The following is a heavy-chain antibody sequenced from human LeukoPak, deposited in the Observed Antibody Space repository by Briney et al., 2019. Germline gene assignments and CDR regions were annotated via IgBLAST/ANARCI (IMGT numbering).Heavy chain of an antibody. CDR3: ARGGRDGYNYFDY. CDR2: IIPIFGTA. CDR1: GGTFSSYA. D-gene: IGHD5-24*01. Sequence: EASVEVSCKASGGTFSSYAISWVRQAPGQGLEWMGGIIPIFGTANYAQKFQGRVTITADESTSTAYMELSSLRSEDTAVYYCARGGRDGYNYFDYWGQGTLVTVSS. J-gene: IGHJ4*02. V-gene: IGHV1-69*13.